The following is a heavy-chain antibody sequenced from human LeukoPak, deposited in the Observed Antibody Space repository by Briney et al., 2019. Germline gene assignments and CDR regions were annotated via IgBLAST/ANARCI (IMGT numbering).Heavy chain of an antibody. V-gene: IGHV3-30*04. CDR1: GFTFSSDA. CDR2: ISYDGSSK. CDR3: AKGRAVSGPFDS. D-gene: IGHD6-19*01. J-gene: IGHJ4*02. Sequence: GRSLRLSCAASGFTFSSDAMHWVRQAPGKGLEWVALISYDGSSKYYADSVKGRFTISRDNSKNTLYLQMSSLRAGDTAVYYCAKGRAVSGPFDSWGQGTLVTVSS.